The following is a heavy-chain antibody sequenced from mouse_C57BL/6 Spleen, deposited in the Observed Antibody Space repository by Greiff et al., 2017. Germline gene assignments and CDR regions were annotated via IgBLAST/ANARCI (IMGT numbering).Heavy chain of an antibody. D-gene: IGHD1-1*01. CDR3: ARAGYGSNYFDY. Sequence: EVKLVESEGGLVQPGSSMKLSCTASGFTFSDYYMPWVRQVPEKGLEWVVNINYDGSSTYYLDSLKSRFIISRDTAKNILYLQMSSLTSENTATYYCARAGYGSNYFDYWGQGTTLTVAS. CDR1: GFTFSDYY. V-gene: IGHV5-16*01. J-gene: IGHJ2*01. CDR2: INYDGSST.